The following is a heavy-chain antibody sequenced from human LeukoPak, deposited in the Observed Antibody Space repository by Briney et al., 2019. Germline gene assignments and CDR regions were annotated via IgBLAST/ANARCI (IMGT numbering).Heavy chain of an antibody. CDR3: AKDHIVVVTAIRAFDI. D-gene: IGHD2-21*02. Sequence: PGGSLRLSCVASGFTFSSHALSWVRQAPGKGLEWVSAISGSGGSTYYADSVKGRFTISRDNSKNTLYLQMNSLRAEDTAVYYCAKDHIVVVTAIRAFDIWGQGTMVTVSS. J-gene: IGHJ3*02. V-gene: IGHV3-23*01. CDR1: GFTFSSHA. CDR2: ISGSGGST.